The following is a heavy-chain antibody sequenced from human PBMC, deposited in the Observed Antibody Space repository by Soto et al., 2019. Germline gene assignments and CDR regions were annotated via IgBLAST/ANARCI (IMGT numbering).Heavy chain of an antibody. CDR3: TTDWNEAAAENWFDP. CDR2: IKTKTDAGTT. Sequence: PVGSLRLSCAVSGFTFKNAWMSWVRQAPGKGLEWVGRIKTKTDAGTTDYAAPVKGRFTISRDDSKNTLYLQMNSLITEDTAVYYCTTDWNEAAAENWFDPWGQGTLVTVSS. D-gene: IGHD6-13*01. J-gene: IGHJ5*02. CDR1: GFTFKNAW. V-gene: IGHV3-15*01.